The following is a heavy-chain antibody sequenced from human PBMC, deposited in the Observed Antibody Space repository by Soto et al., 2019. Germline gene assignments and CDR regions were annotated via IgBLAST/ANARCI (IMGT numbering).Heavy chain of an antibody. CDR3: ARGVDGGWEFDY. Sequence: ASVKLSCKASGYGFTSYGISWLRLAPGQGLEWMGWISAYNGNTNYAQKLQGRVTMTTDTSTSTAYMELRSLRSDDTAVYSCARGVDGGWEFDYWGQGTLVTGFS. CDR1: GYGFTSYG. J-gene: IGHJ4*02. D-gene: IGHD1-26*01. CDR2: ISAYNGNT. V-gene: IGHV1-18*01.